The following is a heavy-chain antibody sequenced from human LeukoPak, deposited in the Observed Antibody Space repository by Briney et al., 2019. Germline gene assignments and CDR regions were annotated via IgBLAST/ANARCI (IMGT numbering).Heavy chain of an antibody. Sequence: GESLKISCMGSGYSFTSYWIAWVRQMPGKGLEWMGIIYPGDSDTRYSPSFQGQVTISADKSISTAYLQWSSLKASDTAMYYCARRVGSSSWFFDYWGQGTLVTVSS. CDR1: GYSFTSYW. J-gene: IGHJ4*02. V-gene: IGHV5-51*01. CDR2: IYPGDSDT. CDR3: ARRVGSSSWFFDY. D-gene: IGHD6-13*01.